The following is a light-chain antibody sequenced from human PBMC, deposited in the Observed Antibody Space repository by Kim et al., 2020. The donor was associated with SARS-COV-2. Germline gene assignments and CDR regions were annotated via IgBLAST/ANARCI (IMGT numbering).Light chain of an antibody. CDR2: DVS. CDR3: CSYAGSYNVV. V-gene: IGLV2-11*01. CDR1: SSDVGGYNY. J-gene: IGLJ2*01. Sequence: QSALTQPRSVAGSPGQSVTISCTGTSSDVGGYNYVSWYQQHPGKAPKFMIYDVSKRPSGVPDRFSGSKSGNTASLTISGLQAEDEADYYCCSYAGSYNVVFGGGTTLTVL.